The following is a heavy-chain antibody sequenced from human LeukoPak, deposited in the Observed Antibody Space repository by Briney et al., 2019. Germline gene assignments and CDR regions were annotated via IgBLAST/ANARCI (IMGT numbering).Heavy chain of an antibody. D-gene: IGHD6-13*01. Sequence: ASVKVSCKASGYTFTGYYIHWVRQAPGQGLEWMGWINPNSGGTNYAQKFQGRVTMTRDTSISTAYMELSRLRSDDTAVCYCASLAAAGTGEGFLDYWGQGTLVTVSS. CDR1: GYTFTGYY. CDR3: ASLAAAGTGEGFLDY. CDR2: INPNSGGT. J-gene: IGHJ4*02. V-gene: IGHV1-2*02.